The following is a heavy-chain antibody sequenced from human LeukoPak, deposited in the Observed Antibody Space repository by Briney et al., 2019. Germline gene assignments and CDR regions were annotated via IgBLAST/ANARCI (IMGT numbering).Heavy chain of an antibody. CDR2: ISRTGISI. CDR1: GFTHSRYE. V-gene: IGHV3-48*03. CDR3: ARGPYSSNWYVDY. Sequence: GGPLRLFCTASGFTHSRYEMNWARLAPGRALEGISYISRTGISIYYADSVKGRFTISRDSAKNSLYLQMNSLRAEDTAVYYCARGPYSSNWYVDYWGQGTLVTVAS. D-gene: IGHD6-13*01. J-gene: IGHJ4*02.